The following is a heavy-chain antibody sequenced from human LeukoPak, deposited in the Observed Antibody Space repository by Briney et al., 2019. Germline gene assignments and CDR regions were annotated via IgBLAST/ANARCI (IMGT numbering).Heavy chain of an antibody. D-gene: IGHD6-13*01. Sequence: SETLSLTCTVSGGSISDYYWSWIGQSPGKGLEWIGYIYYSGSTHYNPSLKSRVTISVDTSKKHFSLRLSSVTAADTAVYYCARHRQQLVRAPFDYWGQGILVTVSS. CDR3: ARHRQQLVRAPFDY. J-gene: IGHJ4*02. CDR1: GGSISDYY. CDR2: IYYSGST. V-gene: IGHV4-59*08.